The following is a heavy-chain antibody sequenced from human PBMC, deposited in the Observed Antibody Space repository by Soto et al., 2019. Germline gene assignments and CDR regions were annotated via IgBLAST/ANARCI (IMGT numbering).Heavy chain of an antibody. V-gene: IGHV1-69*13. J-gene: IGHJ3*02. CDR2: IIPIFGTA. CDR1: GGTFSSYA. CDR3: ARARLGYCSSTSCPYRAFDI. Sequence: SVKVSCKASGGTFSSYAISWVRQAPGQGLEWMGGIIPIFGTANYAQKFQGRVTITADESTSTAYMELSSLRSEDTAVYYCARARLGYCSSTSCPYRAFDIWGQGTMVTVSS. D-gene: IGHD2-2*01.